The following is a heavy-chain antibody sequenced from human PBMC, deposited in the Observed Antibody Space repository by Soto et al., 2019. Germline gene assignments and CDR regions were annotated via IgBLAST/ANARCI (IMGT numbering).Heavy chain of an antibody. V-gene: IGHV4-39*02. Sequence: PSETLSLTCTVSGGSISSSSYYWGWIRQPPGKGLEWIGSIYYSGSTYYNPSLKSRVTISVDTSKNQFSLKLSSVTAADTAVYYCARERRGFDFWSGYPNWFDPWGQGTLVTVSS. J-gene: IGHJ5*02. CDR1: GGSISSSSYY. CDR2: IYYSGST. D-gene: IGHD3-3*01. CDR3: ARERRGFDFWSGYPNWFDP.